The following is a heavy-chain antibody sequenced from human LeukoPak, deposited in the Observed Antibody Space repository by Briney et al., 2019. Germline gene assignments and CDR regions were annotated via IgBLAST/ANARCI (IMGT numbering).Heavy chain of an antibody. CDR1: GGSISSGDSY. J-gene: IGHJ4*02. CDR2: IYYSGST. CDR3: ARAAQGYGYYFDY. Sequence: SQTLSLTCTVPGGSISSGDSYWRWIRQPPGKGLEWIVYIYYSGSTYYNPSLKSRVTISVDTSKNQFSLKLSSVTAADTAVYYCARAAQGYGYYFDYWGQGTLVTVSS. D-gene: IGHD5-18*01. V-gene: IGHV4-30-4*01.